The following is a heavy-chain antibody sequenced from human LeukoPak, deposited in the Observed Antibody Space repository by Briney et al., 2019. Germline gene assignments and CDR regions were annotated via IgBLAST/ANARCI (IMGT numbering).Heavy chain of an antibody. V-gene: IGHV6-1*01. CDR2: TYYRSKWYN. CDR3: ARALWYDYVWGSYHLDY. D-gene: IGHD3-16*02. J-gene: IGHJ4*02. Sequence: SQTLSLTCAISGDSVSSNSAAWNWIRQSPSRGLEWLGRTYYRSKWYNDYAVSVKSRITINPDTSKNQFSLQLNSVTPEDTAVYYCARALWYDYVWGSYHLDYWGQGTLVTVSS. CDR1: GDSVSSNSAA.